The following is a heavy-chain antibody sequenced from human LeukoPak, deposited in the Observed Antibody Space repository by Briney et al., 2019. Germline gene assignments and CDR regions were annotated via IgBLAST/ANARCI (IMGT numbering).Heavy chain of an antibody. Sequence: PSETLSLTCTVSGGSISSYYWSWIRQPAGKGLEWIGRIYTSGSTNYNPSLKSRVTMSVDTSKNQFSLKLSSVTAADTAVYYCARGRRIAAAGTPRFDPWGRGTLVTVSS. CDR1: GGSISSYY. D-gene: IGHD6-13*01. J-gene: IGHJ5*02. CDR2: IYTSGST. CDR3: ARGRRIAAAGTPRFDP. V-gene: IGHV4-4*07.